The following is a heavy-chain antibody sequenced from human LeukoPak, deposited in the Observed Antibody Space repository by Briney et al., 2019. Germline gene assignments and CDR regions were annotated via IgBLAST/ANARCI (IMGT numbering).Heavy chain of an antibody. CDR3: ARYITMVRGVRPNDAFDI. D-gene: IGHD3-10*01. CDR2: IYYSGST. CDR1: GGSISSSSYY. V-gene: IGHV4-61*05. J-gene: IGHJ3*02. Sequence: PSETLSLTCTVSGGSISSSSYYWGWIRQPPGKGLEWIGYIYYSGSTNYNPSLKSRVTISVDTSKNQFSLKLSSVTAADTAVYYCARYITMVRGVRPNDAFDIWGQGTMVTVSS.